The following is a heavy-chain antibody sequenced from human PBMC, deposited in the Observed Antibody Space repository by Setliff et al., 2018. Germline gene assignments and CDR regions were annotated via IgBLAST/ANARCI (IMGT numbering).Heavy chain of an antibody. CDR2: IYYSGST. Sequence: TLSLTCTVSGGSISSSSYYWGWIRQPPGKGLEWIGYIYYSGSTYYNPSLKSRVTISVXXSKNQFSXXXXXVXXXXXXXXYCARDPTSGALFRAFDIWGQGTMVTVSS. V-gene: IGHV4-31*06. CDR1: GGSISSSSYY. D-gene: IGHD2-21*01. CDR3: CARDPTSGALFRAFDI. J-gene: IGHJ3*02.